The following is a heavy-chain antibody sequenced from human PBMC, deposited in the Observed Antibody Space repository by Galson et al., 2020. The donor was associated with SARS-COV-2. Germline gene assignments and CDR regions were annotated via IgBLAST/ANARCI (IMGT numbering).Heavy chain of an antibody. CDR3: ARDGQTSSGWAFDY. D-gene: IGHD6-19*01. J-gene: IGHJ4*02. Sequence: GGSLRLSFPASGFTFSSHAMHWVRQAPGKGLEWVAQIFFDGSDKYYGDSVKGRFTISRDSSKNTVYLQMNNLRADDTAVYYCARDGQTSSGWAFDYWGQGTLVTVSS. CDR1: GFTFSSHA. V-gene: IGHV3-33*01. CDR2: IFFDGSDK.